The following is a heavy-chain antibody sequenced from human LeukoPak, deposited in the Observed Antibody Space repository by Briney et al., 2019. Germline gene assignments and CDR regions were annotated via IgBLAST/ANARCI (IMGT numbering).Heavy chain of an antibody. CDR3: ARAPKGVTTGYFDH. D-gene: IGHD1-26*01. J-gene: IGHJ4*02. V-gene: IGHV1-46*01. CDR1: GYTFTTYY. Sequence: GASVKVSCKASGYTFTTYYIHWVRQAPGQGLEWMGIINPSGGSTTYAQIFQGRVTLTRDTFTSTVYMELSSLRSDDTAVYYCARAPKGVTTGYFDHWGQGTLVTVSS. CDR2: INPSGGST.